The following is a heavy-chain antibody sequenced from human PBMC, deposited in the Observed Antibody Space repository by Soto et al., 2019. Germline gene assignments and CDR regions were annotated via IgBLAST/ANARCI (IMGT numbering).Heavy chain of an antibody. J-gene: IGHJ5*02. CDR2: IIPIFGTA. D-gene: IGHD2-8*01. CDR3: AFSSSMLFYWFDP. Sequence: SVKVSCKASGGTFSSYAISWVRQAPGQGLEWMGGIIPIFGTANYAQKFQGRVTITADESTSTAYMELSSLRSEDTAVYYCAFSSSMLFYWFDPWGQGTLVTVSS. CDR1: GGTFSSYA. V-gene: IGHV1-69*13.